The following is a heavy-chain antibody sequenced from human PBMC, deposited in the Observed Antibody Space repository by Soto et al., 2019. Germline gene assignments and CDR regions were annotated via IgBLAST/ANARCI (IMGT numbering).Heavy chain of an antibody. D-gene: IGHD4-17*01. Sequence: PSETLSLTCTFSGGSISSSSYYLGWIRQPPGKGLEWIGSIYYSGSTYYNPSLKSRVTISIDTSKNQFSLKLSSVTATDTAVYYCARHPYGDYRGRYNWFDPWGQGTLVTVSS. J-gene: IGHJ5*02. V-gene: IGHV4-39*01. CDR1: GGSISSSSYY. CDR3: ARHPYGDYRGRYNWFDP. CDR2: IYYSGST.